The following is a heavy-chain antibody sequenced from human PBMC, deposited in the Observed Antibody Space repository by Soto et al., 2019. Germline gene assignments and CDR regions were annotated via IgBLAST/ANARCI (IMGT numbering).Heavy chain of an antibody. D-gene: IGHD2-21*02. J-gene: IGHJ4*02. CDR1: GFSFSNFA. CDR2: IGGGSEKI. CDR3: ARDGESGGGDCWPCRLFDY. Sequence: LGGSLRLSCAASGFSFSNFAMSWVRQAPGKGLEWVSSIGGGSEKIYYSDSVKGRFTISRDNSKNTLYLQMNSLRAEDTAVYYCARDGESGGGDCWPCRLFDYWGQGTLVTVSS. V-gene: IGHV3-23*01.